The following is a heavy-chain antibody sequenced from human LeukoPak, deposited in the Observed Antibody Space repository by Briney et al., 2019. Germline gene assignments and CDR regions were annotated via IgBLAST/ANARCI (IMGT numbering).Heavy chain of an antibody. Sequence: SETLSLTRAVYGGSFSGYYWSWIRQPPGKGLEWIGEINHSGSTNYNPSLKSRVTISVDTSKNQFSLKLSSVTAADTAVYYCARALRFFDYWGQGTLVTVSS. CDR1: GGSFSGYY. V-gene: IGHV4-34*01. CDR3: ARALRFFDY. J-gene: IGHJ4*02. D-gene: IGHD3-3*01. CDR2: INHSGST.